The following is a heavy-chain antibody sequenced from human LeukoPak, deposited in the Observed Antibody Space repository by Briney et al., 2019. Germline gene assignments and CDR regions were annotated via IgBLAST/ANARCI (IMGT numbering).Heavy chain of an antibody. J-gene: IGHJ4*02. CDR3: ARAHDSSGPATPPYYFDY. V-gene: IGHV4-30-4*01. CDR1: GGSISSGDYY. CDR2: TYYSGST. Sequence: PSQTLSLTCTVSGGSISSGDYYWSWIRQPPGKGLEWIGYTYYSGSTYYNPSLKSRVTISVDTSKNQFSLKLSSVTAADTAVYYCARAHDSSGPATPPYYFDYWGQGTLVTVSS. D-gene: IGHD3-22*01.